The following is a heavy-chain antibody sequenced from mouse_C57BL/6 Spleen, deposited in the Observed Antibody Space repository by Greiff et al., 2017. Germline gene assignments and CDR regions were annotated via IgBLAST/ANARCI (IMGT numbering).Heavy chain of an antibody. V-gene: IGHV5-9-1*02. CDR1: GFTFSSYA. Sequence: EVQGVESGEGLVKPGGSLKLSCAASGFTFSSYAMSWVRQTPEKRLEWVAYISSGGDYIYYADTVKGRFTISRDNARNTLYLQMSSLKSEDTAMYYCTRDPLYGSSSWFAYWGQGTLVTVSA. CDR2: ISSGGDYI. CDR3: TRDPLYGSSSWFAY. J-gene: IGHJ3*01. D-gene: IGHD1-1*01.